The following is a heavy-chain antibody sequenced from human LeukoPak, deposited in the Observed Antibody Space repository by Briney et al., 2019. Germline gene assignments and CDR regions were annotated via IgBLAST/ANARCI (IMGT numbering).Heavy chain of an antibody. Sequence: GGSLRLSCAASGFTFSSYSMNWVRQAPGKGLEWVSYISSSSSTIYYADSVKGRFTISRDNSKNTLYLQMNSLRAEDTAVYYCAKDVSSWYWGQFDYWGQGTLVTVSS. V-gene: IGHV3-48*01. D-gene: IGHD6-13*01. CDR2: ISSSSSTI. J-gene: IGHJ4*02. CDR1: GFTFSSYS. CDR3: AKDVSSWYWGQFDY.